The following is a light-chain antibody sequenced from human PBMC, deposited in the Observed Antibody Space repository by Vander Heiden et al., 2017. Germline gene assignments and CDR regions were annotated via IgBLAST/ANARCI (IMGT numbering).Light chain of an antibody. Sequence: SYVLTQPPSVSVAPGQTARITCGGNNIGSKSVHWYQQKPGQAPLLVVYDDSDRPSGIPERFSGSNSGNTATLTISRVEAGDEADYYCQVWDTSGDWGVFGGGTKLTVL. J-gene: IGLJ3*02. V-gene: IGLV3-21*02. CDR2: DDS. CDR3: QVWDTSGDWGV. CDR1: NIGSKS.